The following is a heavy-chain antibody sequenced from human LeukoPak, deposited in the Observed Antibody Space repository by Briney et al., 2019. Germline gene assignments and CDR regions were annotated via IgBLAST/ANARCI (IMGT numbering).Heavy chain of an antibody. J-gene: IGHJ4*02. D-gene: IGHD1-26*01. CDR1: GFTFKNYG. Sequence: GGSLRLSCTVSGFTFKNYGMTWVRQAPQKGLELVASMKDNGNGIPYVDTVKGRFNISRNNAKHSLYLQMNNLRAEDTAVYDCARNRATNYDWGKVTLVS. CDR2: MKDNGNGI. CDR3: ARNRATNYD. V-gene: IGHV3-7*01.